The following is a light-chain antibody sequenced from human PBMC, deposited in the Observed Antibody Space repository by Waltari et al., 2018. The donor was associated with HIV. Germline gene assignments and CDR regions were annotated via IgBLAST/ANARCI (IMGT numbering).Light chain of an antibody. CDR3: QSYDSSLSGFI. CDR2: GNS. Sequence: QSVLTQPPSVSGAPGQRGTISCTGSNSNIGSGYAVHGYQQVPGTVPKLLIYGNSNRPSGVPDRISGSKSGSSASLAISGLQADDEADYYCQSYDSSLSGFIFGTGTRVTVL. V-gene: IGLV1-40*01. CDR1: NSNIGSGYA. J-gene: IGLJ1*01.